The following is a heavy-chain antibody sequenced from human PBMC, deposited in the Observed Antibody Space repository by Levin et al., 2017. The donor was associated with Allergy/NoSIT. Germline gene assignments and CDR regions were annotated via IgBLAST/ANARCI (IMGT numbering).Heavy chain of an antibody. Sequence: SETLSLTCTVSGGSINNSPYYWSWIRQHPGTGLEWIGNIYYSGTTYYNPSLKSRVAISLDASKNQFSLTVTSMTAADTAVYYCAREWAVPTGNWFDPWGQGSLVTVSS. D-gene: IGHD2-2*01. CDR1: GGSINNSPYY. CDR3: AREWAVPTGNWFDP. J-gene: IGHJ5*02. CDR2: IYYSGTT. V-gene: IGHV4-31*03.